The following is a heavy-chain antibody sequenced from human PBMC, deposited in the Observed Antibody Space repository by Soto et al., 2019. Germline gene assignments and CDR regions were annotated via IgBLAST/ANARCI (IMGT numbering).Heavy chain of an antibody. CDR3: ATKEESGYLNRLAP. V-gene: IGHV5-51*01. J-gene: IGHJ5*02. Sequence: GESLKISCRTSGYSFTSYWIAWVRQMPGKGLEWLGIIFPSDSDTRYSPSRQGQVTIPADRATSTVFRQWASLKASDTAVYFCATKEESGYLNRLAPWGPGAL. D-gene: IGHD3-22*01. CDR1: GYSFTSYW. CDR2: IFPSDSDT.